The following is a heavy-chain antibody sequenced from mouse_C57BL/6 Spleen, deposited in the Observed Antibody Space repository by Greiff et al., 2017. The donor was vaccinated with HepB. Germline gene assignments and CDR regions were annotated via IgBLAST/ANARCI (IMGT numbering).Heavy chain of an antibody. CDR3: ARRTRRGGMDY. V-gene: IGHV1-80*01. CDR1: GYAFSSYW. J-gene: IGHJ4*01. Sequence: VKLQQSGAELVKPGASVKISCKASGYAFSSYWMNWVKQRPGKGLEWIGKIYPGDGDTNYNGKLKGKATLTADKSSSTAYMQLSSLTSEDSAVYFCARRTRRGGMDYWGQGTTVTVSS. CDR2: IYPGDGDT.